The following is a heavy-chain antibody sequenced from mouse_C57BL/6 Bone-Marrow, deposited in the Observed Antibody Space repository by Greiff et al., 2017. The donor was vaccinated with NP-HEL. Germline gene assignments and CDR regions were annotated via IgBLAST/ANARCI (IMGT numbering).Heavy chain of an antibody. CDR3: TLEGAMDY. V-gene: IGHV14-4*01. CDR1: GFNIKDDY. J-gene: IGHJ4*01. CDR2: IDPENGDT. Sequence: VQLQQSGAELVRPGASVKLSCTASGFNIKDDYMHWVKQRPEQGLEWIGWIDPENGDTESASKFQGKATITADTSSNTAYLQLSSLTSDDTAVYYCTLEGAMDYWGQGTSVTVSS.